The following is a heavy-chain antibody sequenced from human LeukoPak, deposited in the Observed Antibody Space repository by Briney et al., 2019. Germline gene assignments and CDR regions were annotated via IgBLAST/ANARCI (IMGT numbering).Heavy chain of an antibody. CDR1: GFTFSNYG. J-gene: IGHJ5*02. CDR2: IWYDGSNK. CDR3: VRVAVAGNLNNWFDP. V-gene: IGHV3-33*01. D-gene: IGHD6-19*01. Sequence: GGSLRLSCAASGFTFSNYGMHWVRQAPGKGLEWVAVIWYDGSNKYYAGSVKGRITISRDNSKNTLYLQMNSLRAEDTAVYYCVRVAVAGNLNNWFDPWGQGTLVTVPS.